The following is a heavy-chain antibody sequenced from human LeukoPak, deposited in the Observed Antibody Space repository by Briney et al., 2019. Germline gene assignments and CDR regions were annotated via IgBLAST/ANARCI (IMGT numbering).Heavy chain of an antibody. CDR3: TTAIPYYDFWSGYESPPDY. V-gene: IGHV3-15*07. CDR2: IKSKTDGGTT. D-gene: IGHD3-3*01. CDR1: GFTFINAW. J-gene: IGHJ4*02. Sequence: GGSLRLSCAASGFTFINAWMNWVRQAPGKGLEWVGRIKSKTDGGTTDYAAPVKGRFTISRDDSKNTLYLQMNSLKTEDTAVYYCTTAIPYYDFWSGYESPPDYWGQGTLVTVSS.